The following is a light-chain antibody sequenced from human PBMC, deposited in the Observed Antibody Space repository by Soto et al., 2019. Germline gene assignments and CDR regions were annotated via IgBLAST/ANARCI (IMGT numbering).Light chain of an antibody. J-gene: IGKJ1*01. CDR3: QQYNNWPRT. V-gene: IGKV3-15*01. Sequence: ESVMSQSASTLSVSPGERATLSCRASQSVSSNLAWYQQKLGQAPRLLIYSASTRATGIPARFSGSGFGTEFTLTISSLQSEDFALYYCQQYNNWPRTFAQRTKVDI. CDR2: SAS. CDR1: QSVSSN.